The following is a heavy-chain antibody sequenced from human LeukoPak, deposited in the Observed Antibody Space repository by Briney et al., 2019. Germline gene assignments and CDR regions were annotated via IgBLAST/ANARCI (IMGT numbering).Heavy chain of an antibody. CDR2: IKSKSDGGTI. Sequence: PGGSLRLSCAASGFSFSITWMNWGRQAPGKGLEWVGRIKSKSDGGTIDYAAPVKGRFTISRDDSKNTLYLQMHSLTTEDTAVYYCATTRTYWGQGTLVTVSS. CDR1: GFSFSITW. J-gene: IGHJ4*02. CDR3: ATTRTY. V-gene: IGHV3-15*07.